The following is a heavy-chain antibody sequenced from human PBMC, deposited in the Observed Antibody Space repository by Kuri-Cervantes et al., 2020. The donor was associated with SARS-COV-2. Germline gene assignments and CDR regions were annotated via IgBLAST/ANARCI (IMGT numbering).Heavy chain of an antibody. CDR3: ARRRYYYDSSGLDY. V-gene: IGHV4-39*01. CDR1: GGSISSSSYY. Sequence: GSLRLSCTVSGGSISSSSYYWGWIRQPPGKGLEWIGSIYYSGSTYYNPSLKSRVTISVDTSKNQFSLKLSSVTAADTAVYYCARRRYYYDSSGLDYWGQGTLVTVSS. D-gene: IGHD3-22*01. CDR2: IYYSGST. J-gene: IGHJ4*02.